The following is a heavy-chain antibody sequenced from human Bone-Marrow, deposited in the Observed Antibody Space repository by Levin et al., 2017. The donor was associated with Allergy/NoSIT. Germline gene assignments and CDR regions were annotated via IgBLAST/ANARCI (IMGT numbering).Heavy chain of an antibody. CDR2: FDPERGET. Sequence: GESLKISCKVSGKTLTEISMHWVRQGPGKGLEWMGGFDPERGETIYAQKFQGRVTMTEDTSTDTAYMELRSLRSEDTAVYFCATANGGFLAGSPNFYYYYFPLDVWGQGTTVTASS. CDR3: ATANGGFLAGSPNFYYYYFPLDV. D-gene: IGHD3-10*01. V-gene: IGHV1-24*01. J-gene: IGHJ6*02. CDR1: GKTLTEIS.